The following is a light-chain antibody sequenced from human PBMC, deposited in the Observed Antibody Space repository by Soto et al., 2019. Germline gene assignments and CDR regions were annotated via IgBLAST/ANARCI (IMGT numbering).Light chain of an antibody. CDR3: QQYHNYESWT. V-gene: IGKV1-5*03. CDR2: KPS. Sequence: DIQMTQSPSTLSVSGEDRVTITCRARQSSSCWLAGYQHNSGKAPNLLICKPSTLESGVPSRFSGSGSGTAFTLTISSLQTDDFATYFYQQYHNYESWTFGQGTKVEIK. J-gene: IGKJ1*01. CDR1: QSSSCW.